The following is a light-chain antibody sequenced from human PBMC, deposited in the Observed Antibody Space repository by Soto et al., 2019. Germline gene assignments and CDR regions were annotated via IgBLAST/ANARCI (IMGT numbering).Light chain of an antibody. V-gene: IGKV3-15*01. Sequence: EVVMKQSPATLSVSPGERATLSCRASQSVSSNLAWYQQKPGQAPRLLIYGASTRATGIPARFSGSGSGTEFTLTISSLQSEDFAVYYCQQYNNWPPWTFGQVTKVAIK. J-gene: IGKJ1*01. CDR1: QSVSSN. CDR3: QQYNNWPPWT. CDR2: GAS.